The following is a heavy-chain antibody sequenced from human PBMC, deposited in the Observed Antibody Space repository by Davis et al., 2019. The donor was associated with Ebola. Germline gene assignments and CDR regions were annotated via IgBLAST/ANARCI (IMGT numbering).Heavy chain of an antibody. CDR3: ARVVGATTSWFDP. J-gene: IGHJ5*02. Sequence: SQTLSLTCAVYGGSFSGYYWSWIRQPPGKGLEWIGEINHSGSTNYNPSLKSRVTISVDTSKNQFSLKLGSVTAADTAVYYCARVVGATTSWFDPWGQGTLVTVSS. V-gene: IGHV4-34*01. D-gene: IGHD1-26*01. CDR2: INHSGST. CDR1: GGSFSGYY.